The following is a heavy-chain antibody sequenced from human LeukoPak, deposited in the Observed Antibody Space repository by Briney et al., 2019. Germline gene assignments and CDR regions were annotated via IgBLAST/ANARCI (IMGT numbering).Heavy chain of an antibody. D-gene: IGHD6-19*01. CDR3: SREQYTSGGSGWFGMDV. CDR1: GGSLSTYY. Sequence: SETLSLTCSVSGGSLSTYYWTWTRQPPGKGLEWIGFIHQSGSTEYNPSLKSRVTMSLDTARNQFSLKMSTVTAADTAVYYCSREQYTSGGSGWFGMDVWGQGTTVTVSS. CDR2: IHQSGST. J-gene: IGHJ6*02. V-gene: IGHV4-59*12.